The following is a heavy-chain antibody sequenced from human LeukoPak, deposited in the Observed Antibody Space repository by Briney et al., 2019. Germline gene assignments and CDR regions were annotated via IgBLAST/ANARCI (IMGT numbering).Heavy chain of an antibody. Sequence: PSETLSLTCTVSGGSISSSSYYWGWIRQPPGKGLEWIGSIYYSGSTYYNPSLKSRVTISVDTSKNQFSLKLSSVTAADTAVYYCAGRKTFTLYCGGGSCLHPYYFDYWGQGTLVTVSS. CDR3: AGRKTFTLYCGGGSCLHPYYFDY. CDR1: GGSISSSSYY. CDR2: IYYSGST. V-gene: IGHV4-39*01. J-gene: IGHJ4*02. D-gene: IGHD2-15*01.